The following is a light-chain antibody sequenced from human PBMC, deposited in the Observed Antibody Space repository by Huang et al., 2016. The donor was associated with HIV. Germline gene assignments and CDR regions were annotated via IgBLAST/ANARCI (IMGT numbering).Light chain of an antibody. Sequence: DAVVTQSPLSLPVTPGEPASISCRSSQSLLHSNGYNYLDWYVKKPGQSPHLLIYLGSNRAAGVPDRFSGSGSGTDFTLKISRVEAEDVGVYYCMQALQTPVFGPGTKVDIK. CDR1: QSLLHSNGYNY. V-gene: IGKV2-28*01. CDR2: LGS. CDR3: MQALQTPV. J-gene: IGKJ3*01.